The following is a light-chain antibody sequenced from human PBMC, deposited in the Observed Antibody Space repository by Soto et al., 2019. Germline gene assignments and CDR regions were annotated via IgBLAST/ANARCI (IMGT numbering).Light chain of an antibody. CDR3: QHFYNTPPGT. J-gene: IGKJ1*01. Sequence: DIVMTQSPDSLAVSLGERATINCKSSQSVLYSYNNKNYLAWYQQKPGQPPKLLIYWASIRASGVPDRFIGSGSGTDLTLTISSLQAEDVAVYDCQHFYNTPPGTVGQGTKVEIK. V-gene: IGKV4-1*01. CDR1: QSVLYSYNNKNY. CDR2: WAS.